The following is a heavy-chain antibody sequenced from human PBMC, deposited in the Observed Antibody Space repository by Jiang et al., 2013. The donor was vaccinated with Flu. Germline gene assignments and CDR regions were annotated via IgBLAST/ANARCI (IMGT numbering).Heavy chain of an antibody. CDR2: IDWDDDK. CDR1: GFSLSTSGMC. D-gene: IGHD3-22*01. J-gene: IGHJ4*02. Sequence: KPTQTLTLTCTFSGFSLSTSGMCVSWVRQPPGKALEWLALIDWDDDKYYSTSLQTRVTISQDTSRNQVVLTMTNMDPVDTATYYCARMRTKFYYDRSRYYCDYWGQGTLVTVSS. V-gene: IGHV2-70*20. CDR3: ARMRTKFYYDRSRYYCDY.